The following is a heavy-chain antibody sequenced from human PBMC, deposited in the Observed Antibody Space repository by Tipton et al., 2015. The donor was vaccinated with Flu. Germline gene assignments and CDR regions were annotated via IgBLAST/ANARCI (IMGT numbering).Heavy chain of an antibody. V-gene: IGHV3-53*01. J-gene: IGHJ3*02. Sequence: GSLRLSCAASGFTVSSNYMSWVRQAPGKGLEWVSVIYSGGSTYYADSVKGRFTISRDNSKNTLYLQMNSLRAEDTAVYYCARDQERHYRFAFDIWGQGTMVTVSS. D-gene: IGHD4-11*01. CDR2: IYSGGST. CDR1: GFTVSSNY. CDR3: ARDQERHYRFAFDI.